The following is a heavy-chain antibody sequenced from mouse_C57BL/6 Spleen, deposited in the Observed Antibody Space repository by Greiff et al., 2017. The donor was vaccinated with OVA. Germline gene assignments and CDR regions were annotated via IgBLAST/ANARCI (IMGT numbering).Heavy chain of an antibody. D-gene: IGHD2-3*01. V-gene: IGHV1-72*01. J-gene: IGHJ2*01. CDR1: GYTFTSYW. Sequence: QVQLQQPGAELVKPGASVKLSCKASGYTFTSYWMHWVKQRPGRGLEWIGRIDPGSGGTKYNEKFKSKATLTVDKPSSTAYMQLSSLTSEDSAVYYCARDGYYGYFDYWGQGTTLTVSS. CDR2: IDPGSGGT. CDR3: ARDGYYGYFDY.